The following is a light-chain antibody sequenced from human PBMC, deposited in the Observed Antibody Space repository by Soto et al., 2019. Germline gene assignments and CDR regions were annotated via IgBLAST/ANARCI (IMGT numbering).Light chain of an antibody. V-gene: IGLV2-8*01. Sequence: QSALTQPPSASVSPGQSVAISCTGTSSDVGGYSYVSWYQQHPGKAPKLMIYEVSTRPSGVPDRFSGSKSGNTASLTVSGLQAEEEADYYCSSYARNRDVLFGGGTKLTVL. J-gene: IGLJ2*01. CDR2: EVS. CDR3: SSYARNRDVL. CDR1: SSDVGGYSY.